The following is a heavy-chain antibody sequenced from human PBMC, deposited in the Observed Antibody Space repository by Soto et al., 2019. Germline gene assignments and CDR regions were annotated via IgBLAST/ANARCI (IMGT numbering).Heavy chain of an antibody. CDR1: GGSISSYY. CDR3: ARDGADNREYNY. CDR2: IYTSGST. Sequence: PSETLSLTCTVSGGSISSYYWTWIRQPAGKGLEWIGRIYTSGSTNYNPPLKSRVTMSVDTSKNQFSLKLSSVTAADTAVYYCARDGADNREYNYWGQGALVTVSS. D-gene: IGHD1-1*01. J-gene: IGHJ4*02. V-gene: IGHV4-4*07.